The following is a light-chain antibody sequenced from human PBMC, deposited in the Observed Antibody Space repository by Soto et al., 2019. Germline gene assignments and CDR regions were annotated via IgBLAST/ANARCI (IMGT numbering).Light chain of an antibody. CDR1: QSVSRF. J-gene: IGKJ1*01. CDR3: QQTHSAPRT. Sequence: DIQMTQSPSSLSASVGDGVTITCRASQSVSRFLNLYQQKPGKAPHLVIIATSTLQEGDPSRFSGSGSGTDFTLTISSVQPEDFATYYCQQTHSAPRTFGQGTKVDIK. V-gene: IGKV1-39*01. CDR2: ATS.